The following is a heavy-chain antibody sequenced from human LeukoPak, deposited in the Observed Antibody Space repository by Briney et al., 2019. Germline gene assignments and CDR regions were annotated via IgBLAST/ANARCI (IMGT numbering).Heavy chain of an antibody. CDR3: ARREQWLVGDDY. J-gene: IGHJ4*02. Sequence: ASVKVSCKASGGTFSSYAISWVRQAPGQGLEWMGGIIPLFGTADYIQKFQGRVTITADESTNTAYMELSSLRSDDTAVYYCARREQWLVGDDYWGQGTLVTVSS. CDR2: IIPLFGTA. CDR1: GGTFSSYA. V-gene: IGHV1-69*13. D-gene: IGHD6-19*01.